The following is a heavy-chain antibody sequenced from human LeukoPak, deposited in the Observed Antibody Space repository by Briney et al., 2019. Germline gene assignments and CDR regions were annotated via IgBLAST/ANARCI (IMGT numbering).Heavy chain of an antibody. J-gene: IGHJ4*02. CDR2: ISSSSSTI. CDR1: GFAFSSYS. D-gene: IGHD6-13*01. V-gene: IGHV3-48*04. CDR3: ARESAAGRTRGDGFFDY. Sequence: GGSLRLSCAASGFAFSSYSMNWVRQVPGKGLEWVSYISSSSSTIYYADSVKGRFTISRDNAKNSLYLQMNSLRAEDTAVYYCARESAAGRTRGDGFFDYWGQGTLVTVSS.